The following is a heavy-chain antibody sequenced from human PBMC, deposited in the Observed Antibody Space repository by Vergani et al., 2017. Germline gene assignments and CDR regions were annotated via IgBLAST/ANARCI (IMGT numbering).Heavy chain of an antibody. CDR1: GDSISSNNC. CDR3: ARGPKIYCSGGSCFSNWFDP. CDR2: ICHTEDT. J-gene: IGHJ5*02. V-gene: IGHV4-4*03. D-gene: IGHD2-15*01. Sequence: QVQLQESGPGLVKPPGTLSLTCAVSGDSISSNNCWTWVRQPPGKGLEWIGEICHTEDTKYSPSLKSRVTVSVDESRNLFSLRLNSVTAADTAVYYCARGPKIYCSGGSCFSNWFDPWGQGSLVIVSS.